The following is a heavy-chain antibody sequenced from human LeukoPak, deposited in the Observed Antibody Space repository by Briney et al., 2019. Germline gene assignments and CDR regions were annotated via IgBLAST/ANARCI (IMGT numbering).Heavy chain of an antibody. CDR3: ARRNWAYAFDI. J-gene: IGHJ3*02. Sequence: SETLSLTCTVSGGSFSPYYWTWVRQPPGKELEWIGDIYYSGSTNYNPSLKSRVTMSLDTSNNHFSLKLSSVTAADTAVYYCARRNWAYAFDIWGQGTMVTVSS. CDR1: GGSFSPYY. D-gene: IGHD2/OR15-2a*01. V-gene: IGHV4-59*01. CDR2: IYYSGST.